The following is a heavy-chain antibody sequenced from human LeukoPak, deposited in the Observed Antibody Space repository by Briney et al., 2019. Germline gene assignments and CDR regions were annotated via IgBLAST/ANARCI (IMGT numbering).Heavy chain of an antibody. V-gene: IGHV1-69*06. Sequence: SVKVSCKASGGTFSSYAISWVRQAPGQGLKWMGRIIPIFGTANYAQKFQGRVTITADKSTSTAYMELSSLRSEDTAVYYCARLGEGDAFDIWGQGTMVTVSS. CDR1: GGTFSSYA. J-gene: IGHJ3*02. D-gene: IGHD3-10*01. CDR3: ARLGEGDAFDI. CDR2: IIPIFGTA.